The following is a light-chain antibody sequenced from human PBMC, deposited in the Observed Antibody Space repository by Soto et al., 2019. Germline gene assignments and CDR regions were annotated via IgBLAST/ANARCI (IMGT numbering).Light chain of an antibody. CDR3: AAWDDSLNGLL. CDR2: RND. CDR1: SFNIGSNA. Sequence: QPVLTQPPSASRTPGQRVTISCSGSSFNIGSNAVNWYQQLPGTAPKLLIYRNDQRPSGVPDRFSGSKSGTSASLAISGLQSEDEADYYCAAWDDSLNGLLFGGGTKLTVL. V-gene: IGLV1-44*01. J-gene: IGLJ2*01.